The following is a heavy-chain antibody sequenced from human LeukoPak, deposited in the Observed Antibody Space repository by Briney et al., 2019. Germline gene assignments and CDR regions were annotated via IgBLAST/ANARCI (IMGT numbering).Heavy chain of an antibody. CDR2: VYTSGST. CDR1: GGSISRSY. J-gene: IGHJ4*02. V-gene: IGHV4-4*07. D-gene: IGHD5-24*01. CDR3: ARDPNFAV. Sequence: SETLSLTCTVSGGSISRSYWSWIRQPAGKGLEWIGRVYTSGSTNYNYNPSLKSRLTTSVDTSKNQFSLKLSSVSAADTAVYYCARDPNFAVWGQGTLVTVSS.